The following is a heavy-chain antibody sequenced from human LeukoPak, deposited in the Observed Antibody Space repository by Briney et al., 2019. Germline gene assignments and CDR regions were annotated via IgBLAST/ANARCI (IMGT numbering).Heavy chain of an antibody. Sequence: GGSLRLSCAASGFTFSSYGMHWVRQAPGEGLVWVSRINPDGSRTDYADSVKGRFTISRDNTKNTVDLQMNSLRAEDTAVYYCARDFEAPSNCWGQGTLVTVSS. CDR2: INPDGSRT. CDR1: GFTFSSYG. D-gene: IGHD3-9*01. V-gene: IGHV3-74*01. CDR3: ARDFEAPSNC. J-gene: IGHJ4*02.